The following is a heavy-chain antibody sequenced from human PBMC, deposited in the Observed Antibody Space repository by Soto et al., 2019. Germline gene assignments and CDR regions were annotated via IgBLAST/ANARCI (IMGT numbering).Heavy chain of an antibody. V-gene: IGHV3-74*01. CDR3: ARGMFPHGMDA. CDR2: INSDGAST. J-gene: IGHJ6*02. D-gene: IGHD3-10*02. CDR1: GFTFVAYW. Sequence: GGSLSLSCSASGFTFVAYWMHWVRQAPGKGLVWVSRINSDGASTSYADSVKGRFTISRDNAKNTLYLQMNGLRTEDTAVYYCARGMFPHGMDAWGQGNTVTVSS.